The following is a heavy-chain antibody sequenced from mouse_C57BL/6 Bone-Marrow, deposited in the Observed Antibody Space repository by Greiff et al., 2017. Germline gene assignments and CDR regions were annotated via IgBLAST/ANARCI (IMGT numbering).Heavy chain of an antibody. CDR3: ARWGYYYGHYFDY. Sequence: LVESGAELARPGASVKLSCKASGYTFTSYGISWVKQRTGQGLEWIGEIYPRSGNTYYNEKFKGKATLTADKSSSTAYMELRSLTSEDSAVYFCARWGYYYGHYFDYWGQGTTLTVSS. D-gene: IGHD1-1*01. CDR2: IYPRSGNT. J-gene: IGHJ2*01. V-gene: IGHV1-81*01. CDR1: GYTFTSYG.